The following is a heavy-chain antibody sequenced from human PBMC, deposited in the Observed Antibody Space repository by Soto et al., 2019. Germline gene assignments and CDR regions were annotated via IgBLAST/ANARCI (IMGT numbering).Heavy chain of an antibody. CDR1: GYTFTSYA. Sequence: QVQLVQSGAEVKKSGASVKVSCKASGYTFTSYAMHWVRQAPGQRLEWMGWINAGNGNTKYSQKFQGRVTITRDTSASTAYMELSSLRSEDTAVYYCARELGRTNTSMVFYMDVWGKGTTVTVSS. CDR2: INAGNGNT. J-gene: IGHJ6*03. D-gene: IGHD5-18*01. V-gene: IGHV1-3*01. CDR3: ARELGRTNTSMVFYMDV.